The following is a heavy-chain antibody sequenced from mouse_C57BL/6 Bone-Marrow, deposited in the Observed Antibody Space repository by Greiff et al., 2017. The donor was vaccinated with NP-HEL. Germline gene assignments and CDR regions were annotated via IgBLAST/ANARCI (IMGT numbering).Heavy chain of an antibody. CDR1: GYAFTNYL. CDR3: ARRTYGSSYFDY. CDR2: INPGSGGT. Sequence: VQLQQSGAELVRPGTSVKVSCKASGYAFTNYLIEWVKQRPGQGLEWIGVINPGSGGTNYNEKFKGKATLTADKSSSTAYMQLSSLTTEDSAVYFCARRTYGSSYFDYWGQGTTLTVSS. V-gene: IGHV1-54*01. J-gene: IGHJ2*01. D-gene: IGHD1-1*01.